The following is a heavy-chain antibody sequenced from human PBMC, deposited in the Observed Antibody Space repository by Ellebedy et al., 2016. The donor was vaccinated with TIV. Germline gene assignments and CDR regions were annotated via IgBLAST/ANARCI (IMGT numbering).Heavy chain of an antibody. V-gene: IGHV4-59*12. D-gene: IGHD6-19*01. Sequence: MPSETLSLTCTVSGGSISSYYWSRIRQSPGKGLEWIGYIYYSGSTYYNPSLKSRVTISVDTSKNQFSLKLSSVTAADTAVYYCARSSGWDRFDYWGQGTLVTVSS. J-gene: IGHJ4*02. CDR2: IYYSGST. CDR1: GGSISSYY. CDR3: ARSSGWDRFDY.